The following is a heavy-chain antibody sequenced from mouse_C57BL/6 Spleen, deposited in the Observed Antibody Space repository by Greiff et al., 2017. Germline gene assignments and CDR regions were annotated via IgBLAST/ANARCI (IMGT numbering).Heavy chain of an antibody. J-gene: IGHJ2*01. V-gene: IGHV1-55*01. CDR1: GYTFTSYW. CDR2: IYPGSGST. CDR3: ARPPITTAGYYFDY. Sequence: VKLQQPGAELVKPGASVKMSCKASGYTFTSYWITWVKQRPGQGLEWIGDIYPGSGSTNYNEKFKSKATLTVDTSSSTAYMQLSSLTSEDSAVYYCARPPITTAGYYFDYWGQGTTLTVSS. D-gene: IGHD1-1*01.